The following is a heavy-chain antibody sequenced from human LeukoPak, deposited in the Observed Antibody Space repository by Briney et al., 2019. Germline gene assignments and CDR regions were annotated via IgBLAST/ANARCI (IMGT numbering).Heavy chain of an antibody. CDR3: MTRDTSGY. CDR2: ISSNGGST. V-gene: IGHV3-64*01. Sequence: GGSLILSCAASGFTFSSYAMHWVRQAPGKGLEYVSAISSNGGSTSYANSVKGRFTISRDKSKNTLYLQMRSLRAEDTAVYYCMTRDTSGYWGQGTLVTVSS. CDR1: GFTFSSYA. J-gene: IGHJ4*02. D-gene: IGHD3-10*01.